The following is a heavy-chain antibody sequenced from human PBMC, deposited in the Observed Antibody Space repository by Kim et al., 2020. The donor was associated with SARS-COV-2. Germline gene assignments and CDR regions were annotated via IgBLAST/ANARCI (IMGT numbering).Heavy chain of an antibody. CDR1: GFTFSSSA. D-gene: IGHD5-12*01. V-gene: IGHV3-23*01. CDR2: ISDDGKTI. Sequence: GGSLRLSCAASGFTFSSSAMSWVRRTPGRGLEWVSDISDDGKTIFYVDSVKGRFTISRDNSENTLYLQLNSLRVEDTAIYYCAKGGLRDGYPYPSWGQGALVTVS. CDR3: AKGGLRDGYPYPS. J-gene: IGHJ5*02.